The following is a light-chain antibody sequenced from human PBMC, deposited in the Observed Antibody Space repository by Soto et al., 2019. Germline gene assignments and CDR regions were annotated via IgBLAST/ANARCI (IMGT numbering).Light chain of an antibody. CDR1: RSNIGSNA. CDR2: HND. J-gene: IGLJ3*02. Sequence: QSVLTQPPSASGTPGQRVTISGSGSRSNIGSNAVNWYQQLPGTAPKLLIYHNDQRPSGVPDRFSGSKSGTSASLSISGLQSEDETGYYCAAWDDSLNGWVFGGGTKLTVL. V-gene: IGLV1-44*01. CDR3: AAWDDSLNGWV.